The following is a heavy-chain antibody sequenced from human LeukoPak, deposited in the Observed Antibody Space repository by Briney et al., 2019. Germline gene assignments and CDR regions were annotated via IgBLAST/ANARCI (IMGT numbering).Heavy chain of an antibody. D-gene: IGHD3-9*01. V-gene: IGHV3-30*18. Sequence: SGGSLRLSCAASGFTVSSNYMSWVRQAPGKGLEWVAVISYDGSNKYYADSVKGRFTISRDSSKNTLYLEMNSLRAEDTALYYCAKAVNVLTGYYDYWGQGTLVTVSS. J-gene: IGHJ4*02. CDR2: ISYDGSNK. CDR1: GFTVSSNY. CDR3: AKAVNVLTGYYDY.